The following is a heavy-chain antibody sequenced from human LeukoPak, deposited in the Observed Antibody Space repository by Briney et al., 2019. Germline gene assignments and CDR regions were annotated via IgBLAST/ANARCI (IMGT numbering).Heavy chain of an antibody. V-gene: IGHV4-34*01. CDR1: GGSFSGYY. J-gene: IGHJ6*02. CDR2: INHSGST. D-gene: IGHD3-22*01. CDR3: ARGGSGSSPYYYYGMDV. Sequence: SETLSLTCAVYGGSFSGYYWSWIRQPPGKGPEWIGEINHSGSTNYNPSLKSRVTISVDTSKNQFSLKLSSVTAADTAVYYCARGGSGSSPYYYYGMDVWGQGTTVTVSS.